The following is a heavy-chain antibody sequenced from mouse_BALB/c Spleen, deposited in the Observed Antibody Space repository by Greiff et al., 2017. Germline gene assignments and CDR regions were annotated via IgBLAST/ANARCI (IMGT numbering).Heavy chain of an antibody. J-gene: IGHJ3*01. CDR1: GFSLTSYG. Sequence: VQLQQSGPGLVAPSQSLSITCTVSGFSLTSYGVHWVRQPPGKGLEWLGVIWAGGSTNYNSALMSRLSISKDNSKSQVFLKMNSLQTDDTAMYYCARDGAMITTRLAYWGQGTLVTVYA. D-gene: IGHD2-4*01. CDR2: IWAGGST. V-gene: IGHV2-9*02. CDR3: ARDGAMITTRLAY.